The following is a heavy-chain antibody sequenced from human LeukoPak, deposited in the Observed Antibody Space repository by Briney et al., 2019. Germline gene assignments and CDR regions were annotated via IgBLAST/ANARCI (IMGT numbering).Heavy chain of an antibody. CDR3: ARDPGYYGPSGGDV. D-gene: IGHD3-10*01. V-gene: IGHV3-66*01. CDR1: GFTVSSNY. J-gene: IGHJ6*02. Sequence: PGGSLRLSCAASGFTVSSNYMSWVRQAPGKGLEWVSVIYSGGSTYYADSVKGRFTISRDNSKNTLYLQMNSLRAEDTAVYYCARDPGYYGPSGGDVWGQGTTVTVSS. CDR2: IYSGGST.